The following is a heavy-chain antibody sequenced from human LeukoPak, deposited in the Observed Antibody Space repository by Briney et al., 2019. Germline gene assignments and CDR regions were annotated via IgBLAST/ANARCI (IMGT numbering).Heavy chain of an antibody. CDR2: IIPIFGTA. J-gene: IGHJ5*02. Sequence: GASVKVSCKASGGTFSSYAISWVRQAPGQGLEWMGGIIPIFGTANYAQKFQGRVTITADKSTSTAYMGLSSLRSEDTAVYYCAREYYDSSGGFDPWGQGTLVTVSS. CDR3: AREYYDSSGGFDP. V-gene: IGHV1-69*06. D-gene: IGHD3-22*01. CDR1: GGTFSSYA.